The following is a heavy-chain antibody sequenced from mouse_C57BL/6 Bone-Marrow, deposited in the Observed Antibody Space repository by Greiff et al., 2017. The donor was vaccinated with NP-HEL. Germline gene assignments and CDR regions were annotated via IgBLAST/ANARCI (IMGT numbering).Heavy chain of an antibody. V-gene: IGHV1-15*01. CDR1: GYTFTDYE. J-gene: IGHJ3*01. Sequence: QVQLQQSGAELVRPGASVTLSCKASGYTFTDYEMHWVKQTPVHGLEWIGAIDPETGGTAYNQKVKGKAILTADNSSSTAYMELRSLTSEDSAVYYCTRWRCGVWFAYWGQGTLVTVSA. CDR3: TRWRCGVWFAY. CDR2: IDPETGGT.